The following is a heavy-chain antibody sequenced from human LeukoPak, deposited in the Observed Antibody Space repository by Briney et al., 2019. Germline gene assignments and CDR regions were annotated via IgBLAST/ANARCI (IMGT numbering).Heavy chain of an antibody. D-gene: IGHD4-17*01. CDR2: ISGDDDST. Sequence: PGGSLRLSCAASGFTFDDYAMHWVRQAPGKGLEWVSLISGDDDSTYCADSVKGRFTISRDNSKNSLYLQMNSLRTEDTALYYCAKDLGPSGAAWFDPWGQGTLVTVSS. V-gene: IGHV3-43*02. J-gene: IGHJ5*02. CDR3: AKDLGPSGAAWFDP. CDR1: GFTFDDYA.